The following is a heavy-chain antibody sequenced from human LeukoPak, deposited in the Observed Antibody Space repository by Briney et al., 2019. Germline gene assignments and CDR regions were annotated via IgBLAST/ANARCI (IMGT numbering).Heavy chain of an antibody. J-gene: IGHJ4*02. V-gene: IGHV1-69*04. Sequence: SVKVSCKASGGTFSSYAISWVRQAPGQGLEWMGRIIPILGIANYAQKFQGRVTITADKSTSTAYMELSSLRSEDTAVYYCARAGAHDSSGYYYFDYWGQGTLVTVSS. CDR1: GGTFSSYA. CDR2: IIPILGIA. CDR3: ARAGAHDSSGYYYFDY. D-gene: IGHD3-22*01.